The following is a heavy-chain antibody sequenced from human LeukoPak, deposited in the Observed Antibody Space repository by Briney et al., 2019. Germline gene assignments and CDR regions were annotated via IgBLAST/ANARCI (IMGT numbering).Heavy chain of an antibody. CDR1: GFSSTNSW. D-gene: IGHD6-13*01. CDR3: ARYSSSWYGGYYFDY. J-gene: IGHJ4*02. Sequence: GESLKISCKGSGFSSTNSWIAWVRQVPGKGLEWMGIIYLGDSDTRYSPSFRGQVTISADKSITTAYLQWSSLRASDTAMYYCARYSSSWYGGYYFDYWGQGTLVTVSS. V-gene: IGHV5-51*01. CDR2: IYLGDSDT.